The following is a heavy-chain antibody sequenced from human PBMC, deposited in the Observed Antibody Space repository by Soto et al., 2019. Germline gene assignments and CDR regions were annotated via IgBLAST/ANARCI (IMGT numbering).Heavy chain of an antibody. D-gene: IGHD3-3*01. Sequence: PSETLSLTCAVSGGSISSTIYSWNWIRQPPGKGLEWIGNISHSRTTYYNPSLKTRVTLSLDRSKNRFSLNLRSVTAADTAIYYCPSICSRAECLIAYWGQGNPVNVSS. CDR1: GGSISSTIYS. CDR3: PSICSRAECLIAY. V-gene: IGHV4-30-2*01. J-gene: IGHJ4*02. CDR2: ISHSRTT.